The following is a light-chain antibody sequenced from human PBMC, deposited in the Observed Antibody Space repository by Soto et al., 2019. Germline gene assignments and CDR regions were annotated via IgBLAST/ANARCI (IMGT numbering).Light chain of an antibody. CDR1: QSVLYSSNNKNY. CDR3: QEYRWT. CDR2: WAF. J-gene: IGKJ1*01. Sequence: DIVMTQSPDSLAVSLGERATINCKSSQSVLYSSNNKNYLAWYQQKPGQPPKLLIYWAFTREAGVPDRFSGSGSGTDFTLTIWCVQAVGVAVYYCQEYRWTVGQGTKVEIK. V-gene: IGKV4-1*01.